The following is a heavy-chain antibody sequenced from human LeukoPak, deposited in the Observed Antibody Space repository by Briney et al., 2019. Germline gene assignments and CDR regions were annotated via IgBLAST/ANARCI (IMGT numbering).Heavy chain of an antibody. Sequence: ASVKVSCKASGYTITGYFLHWVRQAPGQGLEWMGRINPNSGDTNSAQKFQGRITMTRDTSISTAYMQLSGLRSDDTAVYYCARDRGDDTVSCFDCWGQGTLVTVSS. J-gene: IGHJ4*02. V-gene: IGHV1-2*06. CDR2: INPNSGDT. D-gene: IGHD3-22*01. CDR3: ARDRGDDTVSCFDC. CDR1: GYTITGYF.